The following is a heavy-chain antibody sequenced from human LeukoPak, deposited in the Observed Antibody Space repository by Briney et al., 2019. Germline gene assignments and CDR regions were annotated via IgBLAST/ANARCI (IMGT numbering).Heavy chain of an antibody. CDR3: ARRTPEYTNRWYFDL. Sequence: GEPLKISCKGSGYSFTSYWIGWVRQMPGKGLEWMGIIYPGDSDTRYSPSFQGQVTISADKSINTAFVQWSSLKASDTAIYYCARRTPEYTNRWYFDLWGPGTLVTVSS. CDR2: IYPGDSDT. V-gene: IGHV5-51*01. CDR1: GYSFTSYW. D-gene: IGHD6-6*01. J-gene: IGHJ2*01.